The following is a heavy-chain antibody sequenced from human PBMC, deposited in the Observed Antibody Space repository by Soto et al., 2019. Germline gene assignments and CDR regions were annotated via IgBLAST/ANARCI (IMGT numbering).Heavy chain of an antibody. CDR2: INHSGST. J-gene: IGHJ4*02. V-gene: IGHV4-34*01. CDR1: GGSFSGYY. Sequence: QVQLQQWGAGLLKPSETLSLTCAVYGGSFSGYYWSWIRQPPGKGLEWIGEINHSGSTNYNPSLKSRVTISVDTSKNQFSLKPSSVTAADTAVYYCARGPPFILTGSYYFDYWGQGTLVTVSS. D-gene: IGHD3-9*01. CDR3: ARGPPFILTGSYYFDY.